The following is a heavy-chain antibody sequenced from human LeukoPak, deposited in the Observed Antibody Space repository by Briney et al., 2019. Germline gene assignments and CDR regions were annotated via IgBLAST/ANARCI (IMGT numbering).Heavy chain of an antibody. CDR1: VFTFSSYW. CDR3: ARAPSEIGGYYPEYFRH. V-gene: IGHV3-74*01. D-gene: IGHD3-22*01. Sequence: GGSLRLSCAASVFTFSSYWMHWVRQTPAKGLVWVSRIKSDGSTNYAASVKGRFTISRDNAKNTVSLQRNSLRAEDTGVYYCARAPSEIGGYYPEYFRHWGQGTLVTVSS. CDR2: IKSDGST. J-gene: IGHJ1*01.